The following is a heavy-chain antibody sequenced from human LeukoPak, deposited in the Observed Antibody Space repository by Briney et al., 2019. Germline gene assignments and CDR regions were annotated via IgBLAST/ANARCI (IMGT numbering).Heavy chain of an antibody. J-gene: IGHJ4*02. CDR1: GFTFSSYA. Sequence: GGSLRLSCAASGFTFSSYAMSWVRQAPGKGLEWVSAISGSGGSTYYADSVKGRFTISRDNSKNTLYLQMNSLRAEDTAVYYCVKSPYYDFWSGYFDYWGQGTLVTVSS. D-gene: IGHD3-3*01. CDR3: VKSPYYDFWSGYFDY. V-gene: IGHV3-23*01. CDR2: ISGSGGST.